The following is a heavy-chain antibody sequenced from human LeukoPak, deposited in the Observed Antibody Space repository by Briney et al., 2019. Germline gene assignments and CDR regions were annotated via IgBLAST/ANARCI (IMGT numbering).Heavy chain of an antibody. J-gene: IGHJ4*02. D-gene: IGHD3-10*01. V-gene: IGHV3-21*01. CDR3: ARDWVHYYGSGSFH. CDR2: ISSSSSYI. Sequence: GGSLRLSCAASGFTFSSYSMNWVRQAPGEGLEWVSSISSSSSYIYYADSVKGRFTISRDNAKNSLYLQMNSLRAEDTAVYYCARDWVHYYGSGSFHWGQGTLVTVSS. CDR1: GFTFSSYS.